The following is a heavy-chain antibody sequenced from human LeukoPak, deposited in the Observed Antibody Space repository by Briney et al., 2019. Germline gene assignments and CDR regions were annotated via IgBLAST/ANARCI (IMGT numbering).Heavy chain of an antibody. J-gene: IGHJ5*02. V-gene: IGHV3-23*01. Sequence: GGSLRLSCAASGFTFSSYAMSWVRQAPGKGLEWVSAISGSGGSTYYADSVKGRFTISRDNSKNTLYLQMNSLRAEDTAVYYCAKDIVVVVAATRIDPWGQGTLVTVSS. CDR3: AKDIVVVVAATRIDP. D-gene: IGHD2-15*01. CDR1: GFTFSSYA. CDR2: ISGSGGST.